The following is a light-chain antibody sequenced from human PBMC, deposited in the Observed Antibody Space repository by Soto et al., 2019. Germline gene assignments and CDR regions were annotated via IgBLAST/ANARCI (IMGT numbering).Light chain of an antibody. CDR1: SNDVGHFNY. J-gene: IGLJ1*01. CDR2: DVS. V-gene: IGLV2-14*03. CDR3: TSFTTRNTFV. Sequence: QSALAHPASVSVSPGQSVTISRTGTSNDVGHFNYVSWFQQHPGKAPKLLIFDVSNWPSGVSDRFSGSKSGNPASLTISVLGPEDEAAYSCTSFTTRNTFVFGYGTKGTV.